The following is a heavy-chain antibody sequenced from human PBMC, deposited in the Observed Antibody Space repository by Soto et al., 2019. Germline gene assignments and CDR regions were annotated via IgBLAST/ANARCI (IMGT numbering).Heavy chain of an antibody. CDR3: AKDSGAVAGPY. V-gene: IGHV3-23*01. J-gene: IGHJ4*02. CDR2: INGGGGST. CDR1: GFSFSSYA. Sequence: EVQLLESGGGLVQPGGSLRLSCAASGFSFSSYAMSWVRQAPGKGLEWVSGINGGGGSTDYADSVKGRFTISRDNSKNTLYLQLNSLRAEDTAVYYCAKDSGAVAGPYWGQGTLVTVSS. D-gene: IGHD6-19*01.